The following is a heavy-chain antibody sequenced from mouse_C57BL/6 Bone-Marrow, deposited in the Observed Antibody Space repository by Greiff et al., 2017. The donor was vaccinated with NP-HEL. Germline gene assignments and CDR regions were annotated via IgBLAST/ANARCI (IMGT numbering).Heavy chain of an antibody. D-gene: IGHD1-1*01. CDR3: ARPSYYYGSSPLDY. Sequence: QVQLQQPGAELVKPGASVKLSCKASGYTFTSYWMHWVKQRPGQGLEWIGEIYPRSGNTYYNEKFKGKATLTADKSSSTAYMELRSLTSEDSAVYFCARPSYYYGSSPLDYWGQGTTLTVSS. CDR2: IYPRSGNT. CDR1: GYTFTSYW. J-gene: IGHJ2*01. V-gene: IGHV1-64*01.